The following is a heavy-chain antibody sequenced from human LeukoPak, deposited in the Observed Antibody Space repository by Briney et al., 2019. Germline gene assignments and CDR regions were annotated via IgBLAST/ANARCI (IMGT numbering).Heavy chain of an antibody. J-gene: IGHJ4*02. D-gene: IGHD3-10*01. V-gene: IGHV3-7*01. CDR2: IKQDGGAK. CDR3: ARLHITLLRGVMIPPYYFDY. Sequence: PGGSLRLSCAASGFTFSTFWMSWVRQAPGKGLEWVANIKQDGGAKYYADSVKGRLTISRDNAKNSLSLQMNSLRAEDTAVYYCARLHITLLRGVMIPPYYFDYWGQGTLVTVSS. CDR1: GFTFSTFW.